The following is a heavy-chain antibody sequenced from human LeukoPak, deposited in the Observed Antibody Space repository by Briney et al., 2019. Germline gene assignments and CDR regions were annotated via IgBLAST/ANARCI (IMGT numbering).Heavy chain of an antibody. Sequence: PGGSLRLSCAASGFTVSSNYMTWVRQAPGKGLEWVSVIHKNAITYYADPVKGRFTISRDDSKNTLYLQMHSLRAEDTAIYYCTRDLFDWGQGALVTVSS. J-gene: IGHJ4*02. V-gene: IGHV3-53*01. D-gene: IGHD3-10*02. CDR2: IHKNAIT. CDR3: TRDLFD. CDR1: GFTVSSNY.